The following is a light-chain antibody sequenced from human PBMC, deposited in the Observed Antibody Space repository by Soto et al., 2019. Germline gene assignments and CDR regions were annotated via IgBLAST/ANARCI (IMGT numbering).Light chain of an antibody. Sequence: QSVLTQPPSVSGAPGQRVTISCSGSSSNIGSHYTVQWYQQVPGKAPKLLIYENSNRPSGVPDRFSGSKSGTSASLAITGLQAEDEADYYCQSYDSSLAVFGGGTKVTVL. CDR2: ENS. CDR3: QSYDSSLAV. V-gene: IGLV1-40*01. J-gene: IGLJ2*01. CDR1: SSNIGSHYT.